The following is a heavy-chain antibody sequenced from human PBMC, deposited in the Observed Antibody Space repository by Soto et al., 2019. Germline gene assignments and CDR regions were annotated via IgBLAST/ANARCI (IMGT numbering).Heavy chain of an antibody. CDR1: GGSISSSSYY. V-gene: IGHV4-39*01. CDR3: ARPSSGYYSAFDY. J-gene: IGHJ4*02. CDR2: IYYSGST. D-gene: IGHD3-22*01. Sequence: PSETLSLTCTVSGGSISSSSYYWGWIRQPPGKGLEWIGSIYYSGSTYYNPSLQSRVTISVDTSKNQFSLKLSSVTAADTAVYYCARPSSGYYSAFDYWGQGTLVTVSS.